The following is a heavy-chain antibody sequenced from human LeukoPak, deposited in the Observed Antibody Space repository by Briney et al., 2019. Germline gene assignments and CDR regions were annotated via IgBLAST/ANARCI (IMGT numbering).Heavy chain of an antibody. D-gene: IGHD1-14*01. V-gene: IGHV1-2*02. CDR3: ARAGGSGGENYYYYYMDV. J-gene: IGHJ6*03. CDR1: GYTFTGYY. Sequence: ASVKVSRKASGYTFTGYYMHWVRQAPGQGLEWMGWINPNSGGTNYAQKFQGRVTMTRDTSISTAYMELSRLRSDDTAVYYCARAGGSGGENYYYYYMDVWGKGTTVTVSS. CDR2: INPNSGGT.